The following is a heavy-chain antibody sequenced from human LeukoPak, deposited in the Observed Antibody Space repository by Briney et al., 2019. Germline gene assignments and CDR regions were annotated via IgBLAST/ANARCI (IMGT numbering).Heavy chain of an antibody. CDR1: GYTFTSYY. D-gene: IGHD2-2*02. CDR3: ARSRYCSSTSCYNTRYGMDV. V-gene: IGHV1-46*01. CDR2: INPSGGST. Sequence: ASVKVSCKASGYTFTSYYMHWVRQAPRQGLEWMGIINPSGGSTSYAQKFQGRVTMTRDTSTSTVYMELSSLRSEDTAVYYCARSRYCSSTSCYNTRYGMDVWGKGTTVTVSS. J-gene: IGHJ6*04.